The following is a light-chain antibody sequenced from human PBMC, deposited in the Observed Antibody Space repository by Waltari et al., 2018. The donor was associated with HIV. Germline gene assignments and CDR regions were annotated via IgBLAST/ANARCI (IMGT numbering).Light chain of an antibody. J-gene: IGKJ4*01. CDR1: QSVGHN. CDR2: AAS. Sequence: EIVMTQSPATLSVSPGEGATLSCRASQSVGHNLGWYQQKPGQAPRLLIYAASTRATDIPARFSGTGYGTEFTLTISSLQSEDFAVYHCHQYDVWPLTFGGGTKVEI. CDR3: HQYDVWPLT. V-gene: IGKV3-15*01.